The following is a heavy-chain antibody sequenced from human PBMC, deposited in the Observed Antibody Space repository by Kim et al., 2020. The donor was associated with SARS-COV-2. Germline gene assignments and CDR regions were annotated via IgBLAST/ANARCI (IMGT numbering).Heavy chain of an antibody. V-gene: IGHV4-39*01. Sequence: PSLKSRVTISVDTSKNQFSLKLSSVTAADTAVYYCAVNRPEVVSQDWFDPWGQGTLVTVSS. CDR3: AVNRPEVVSQDWFDP. J-gene: IGHJ5*02. D-gene: IGHD2-8*02.